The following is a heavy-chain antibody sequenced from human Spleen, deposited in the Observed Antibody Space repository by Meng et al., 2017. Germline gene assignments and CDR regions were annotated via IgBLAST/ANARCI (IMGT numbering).Heavy chain of an antibody. V-gene: IGHV1-2*06. J-gene: IGHJ4*02. CDR2: INPNSGGT. Sequence: ASVKVSCKASGYTFTGYYMHWVRQAPGQGLEWMGRINPNSGGTNYAQKFQGRVTMTGDTSISTTYMELSGLRFDDTAMYYCARDEDISAAGKLFGDYWGQGTLVTVSS. CDR3: ARDEDISAAGKLFGDY. CDR1: GYTFTGYY. D-gene: IGHD6-13*01.